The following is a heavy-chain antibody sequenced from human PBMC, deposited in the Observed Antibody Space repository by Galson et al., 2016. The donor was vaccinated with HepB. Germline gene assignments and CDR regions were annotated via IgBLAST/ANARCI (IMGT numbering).Heavy chain of an antibody. CDR3: ARVLSGSYSGLDY. D-gene: IGHD1-26*01. CDR1: GYSFTSHW. Sequence: QSGAEVKKPGESLKISCKGFGYSFTSHWIAWVRQMPGKGLESMGIIHPGDSSILYSPSFQGQVTISADKSINTAYLSLKAPDNAMYFCARVLSGSYSGLDYWGQGTLVTFSS. CDR2: IHPGDSSI. J-gene: IGHJ4*02. V-gene: IGHV5-51*01.